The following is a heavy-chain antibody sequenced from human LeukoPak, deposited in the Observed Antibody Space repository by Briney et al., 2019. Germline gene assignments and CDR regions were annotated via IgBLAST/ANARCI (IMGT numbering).Heavy chain of an antibody. Sequence: GGSLRPSCVGSGFTFGTYWMHWVRQAPGKGLVWVSRINSYGNSTNYADSAKGRFTTSRDNAKNTLYLQVNSLRAEDTAVYYCARESAEESGYDSVYVDYWGQGTLVTVSS. CDR1: GFTFGTYW. CDR3: ARESAEESGYDSVYVDY. V-gene: IGHV3-74*01. CDR2: INSYGNST. D-gene: IGHD5-12*01. J-gene: IGHJ4*02.